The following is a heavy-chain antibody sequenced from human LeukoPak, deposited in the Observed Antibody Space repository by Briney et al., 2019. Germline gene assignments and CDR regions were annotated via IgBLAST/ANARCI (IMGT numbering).Heavy chain of an antibody. V-gene: IGHV4-59*11. Sequence: SEALSLTCSVSGGSISHHYWSWLRQPPGKGLEWIGFIYYSGTTNYSPSLKSRVTISVDTSNNQFSLKLSSVTAADTAVYYCARASTGTYDYWGQGTLVTVSS. CDR2: IYYSGTT. CDR1: GGSISHHY. J-gene: IGHJ4*02. CDR3: ARASTGTYDY. D-gene: IGHD1-1*01.